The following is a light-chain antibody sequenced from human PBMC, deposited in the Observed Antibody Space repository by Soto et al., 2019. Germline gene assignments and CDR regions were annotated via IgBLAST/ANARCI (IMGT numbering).Light chain of an antibody. CDR3: QQRSNWPLT. CDR2: DSS. J-gene: IGKJ4*01. Sequence: EIVLTQFPATVSLSPGDGATLSFMASQSVSSYLAWYQQKRGQPPRLLIYDSSNRATGIPARFSGSGSGTDFSLIISSLEPEDFAVYYCQQRSNWPLTFGGGTKVDIK. CDR1: QSVSSY. V-gene: IGKV3-11*01.